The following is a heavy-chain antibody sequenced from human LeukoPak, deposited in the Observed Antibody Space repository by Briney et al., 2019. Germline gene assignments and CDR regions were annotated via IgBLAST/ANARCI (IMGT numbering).Heavy chain of an antibody. CDR3: ARELIVVVPAAMPTYYYYGMDV. CDR1: GFTVSSIH. V-gene: IGHV3-53*01. CDR2: TYTGGNS. J-gene: IGHJ6*02. Sequence: PGGSLRLSCAASGFTVSSIHMVWVRQAPGKGLEWVSVTYTGGNSYYADSVKGRFTISRDNSKNTLYLQMNSLRAEDTAVYYCARELIVVVPAAMPTYYYYGMDVWGQGTTVTVSS. D-gene: IGHD2-2*01.